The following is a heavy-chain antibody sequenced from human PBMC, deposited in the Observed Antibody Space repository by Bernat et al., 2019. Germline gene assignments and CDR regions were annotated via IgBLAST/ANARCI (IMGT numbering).Heavy chain of an antibody. CDR3: AHSGRAGCRSTRCYRLLDY. D-gene: IGHD2-2*01. CDR2: IYWDGDK. Sequence: QITLKESGPTLVKPTQTLTLTCSFSGFSLTTRGVGVGWIRQPPGKALEWLAHIYWDGDKRYSPSLSSRLTITKDTSKNQVVLTLTNMDPVDTATYYCAHSGRAGCRSTRCYRLLDYWGQGTLVTVPA. CDR1: GFSLTTRGVG. V-gene: IGHV2-5*02. J-gene: IGHJ4*02.